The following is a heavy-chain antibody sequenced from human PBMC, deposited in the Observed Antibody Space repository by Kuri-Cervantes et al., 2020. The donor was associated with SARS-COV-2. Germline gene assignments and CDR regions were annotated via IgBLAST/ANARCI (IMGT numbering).Heavy chain of an antibody. V-gene: IGHV4-39*07. Sequence: SETLSLTCIVSGVAIDSNSYYWVWIRQPPGKGLEWIGGIYYSGSTYHNPSLKRRVTLSADTSKNQFSLKLSSVTAADTAVYYCARDGGYCSSTSCYFWGEGNWFDPWGQGTLVTVSS. D-gene: IGHD2-2*01. CDR3: ARDGGYCSSTSCYFWGEGNWFDP. CDR1: GVAIDSNSYY. J-gene: IGHJ5*02. CDR2: IYYSGST.